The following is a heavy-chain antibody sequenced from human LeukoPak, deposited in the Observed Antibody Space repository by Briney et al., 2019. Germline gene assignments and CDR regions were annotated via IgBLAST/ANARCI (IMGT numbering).Heavy chain of an antibody. Sequence: SETLSLTCAVSSGSFGSYYWSWIRQPPGKGLEWIGYIYYSGNTNYDPSLKSRVTISVDTSKNQFSLKLSSVTAADTAVYYCARRGSGKYFDQWGQGTLVTVSS. CDR2: IYYSGNT. J-gene: IGHJ4*02. CDR1: SGSFGSYY. D-gene: IGHD3-10*01. V-gene: IGHV4-59*08. CDR3: ARRGSGKYFDQ.